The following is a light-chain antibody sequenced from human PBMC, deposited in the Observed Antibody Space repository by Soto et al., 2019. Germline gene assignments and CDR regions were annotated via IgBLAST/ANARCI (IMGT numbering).Light chain of an antibody. V-gene: IGLV2-14*01. J-gene: IGLJ1*01. CDR1: SSDVGGYNY. CDR2: DVS. Sequence: QSALTQPASVSGSPGQSITISCTGTSSDVGGYNYVSWYQQHPGKAPKLMIYDVSNRPSGVSNRFSGSKSGNTASLTISGLHAADEADYYCSSYTRSSFYVFGTGTKLTVL. CDR3: SSYTRSSFYV.